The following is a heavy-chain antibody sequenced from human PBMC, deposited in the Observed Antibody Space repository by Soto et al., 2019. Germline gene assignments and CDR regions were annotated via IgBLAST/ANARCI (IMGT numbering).Heavy chain of an antibody. CDR1: GFTLSYYA. CDR2: LGDNS. Sequence: HPGGSLRLSCVASGFTLSYYAMSWVRQAPGKGLEWVSTLGDNSHYADSVKGRFTISRDNSKNTLYLQMSSLRVEDTAVYYCAKRFVTSGTYLFFDSWGQGTPVTVSS. CDR3: AKRFVTSGTYLFFDS. V-gene: IGHV3-23*01. J-gene: IGHJ4*01. D-gene: IGHD1-26*01.